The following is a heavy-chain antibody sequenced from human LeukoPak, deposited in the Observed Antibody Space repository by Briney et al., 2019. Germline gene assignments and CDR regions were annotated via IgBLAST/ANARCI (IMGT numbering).Heavy chain of an antibody. Sequence: ASVKVSCKASGGTFSSYAISWVRQAPGQGLGWMGGIIPIFGTANYAQKFQGRVTITADESTSTAYMELSSLRSEDTAVYYCARSSYGGPTSKYYFDYWGQGTLVTVSS. J-gene: IGHJ4*02. CDR1: GGTFSSYA. CDR2: IIPIFGTA. CDR3: ARSSYGGPTSKYYFDY. V-gene: IGHV1-69*13. D-gene: IGHD4-23*01.